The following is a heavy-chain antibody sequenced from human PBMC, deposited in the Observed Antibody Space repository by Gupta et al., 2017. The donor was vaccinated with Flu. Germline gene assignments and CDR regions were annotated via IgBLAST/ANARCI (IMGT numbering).Heavy chain of an antibody. CDR1: GASISSTEYY. CDR3: ARLSSCCGSDFYSLPRHYYYSGMDV. D-gene: IGHD2-21*02. V-gene: IGHV4-39*01. CDR2: VYYTGIT. J-gene: IGHJ6*02. Sequence: QLQLQESGPGLVKPSETLSPTCTVSGASISSTEYYLGWIRQSPGQGLQWIVSVYYTGITYYNSSLKSRVTTSVDTSTNQFSLKLTSVTAADTAVYYCARLSSCCGSDFYSLPRHYYYSGMDVWGRGTTVTVSS.